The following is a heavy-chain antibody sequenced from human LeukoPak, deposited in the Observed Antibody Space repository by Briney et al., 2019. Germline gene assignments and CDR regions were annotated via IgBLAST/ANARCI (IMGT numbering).Heavy chain of an antibody. Sequence: GSLRLSCAASGFSFSNYGIHWVRQAPGKGLEWVAVISYDGNNKYYADSVKGRFTISRDNSKNTLYLEMNSLRADDTAVYYCATNYDVWGAYGSWGQGTLVAVSS. J-gene: IGHJ5*02. CDR1: GFSFSNYG. V-gene: IGHV3-30*03. CDR3: ATNYDVWGAYGS. CDR2: ISYDGNNK. D-gene: IGHD3-3*01.